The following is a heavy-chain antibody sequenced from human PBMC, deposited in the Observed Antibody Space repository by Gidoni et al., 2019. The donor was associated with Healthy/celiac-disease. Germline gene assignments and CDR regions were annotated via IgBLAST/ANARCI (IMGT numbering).Heavy chain of an antibody. CDR3: AKDLVEGATTCYFDY. CDR2: ISGSGVST. D-gene: IGHD1-26*01. Sequence: FTFSSYAMSWVRQAPGKGLEWVSAISGSGVSTYYADSVKGRFTISRDKSKNTLYLQMNSLRAEDTAVYYCAKDLVEGATTCYFDYWGQGTLVTVSS. V-gene: IGHV3-23*01. CDR1: FTFSSYA. J-gene: IGHJ4*02.